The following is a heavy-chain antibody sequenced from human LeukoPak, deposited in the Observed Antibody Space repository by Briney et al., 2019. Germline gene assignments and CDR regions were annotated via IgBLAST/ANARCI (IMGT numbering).Heavy chain of an antibody. D-gene: IGHD2-15*01. V-gene: IGHV3-30*04. CDR1: GFTFNSFS. CDR2: LLYDGSTQ. J-gene: IGHJ4*02. Sequence: GGSLRLSCSGSGFTFNSFSMHWVRQAPGKGLEWVAVLLYDGSTQYYADSVKGRFTISSDTSKNTLYLQMNSLRAEDTAVYYCARGCSGGSCYSPPTWGQGTLVTVSS. CDR3: ARGCSGGSCYSPPT.